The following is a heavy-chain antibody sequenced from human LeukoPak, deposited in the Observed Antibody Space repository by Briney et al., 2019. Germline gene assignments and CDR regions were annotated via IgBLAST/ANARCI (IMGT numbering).Heavy chain of an antibody. Sequence: GGSLRLSCVGSGFTFSGNSMNWVRQAPGRGLEWVSHISASSTIIHYTDSVKGRVTISRDNAKNSVFLQMNRLRVEDTAVYYCTTSRHSSSWYYNDYWGQGILVTVS. J-gene: IGHJ4*02. CDR2: ISASSTII. CDR1: GFTFSGNS. D-gene: IGHD6-13*01. V-gene: IGHV3-48*01. CDR3: TTSRHSSSWYYNDY.